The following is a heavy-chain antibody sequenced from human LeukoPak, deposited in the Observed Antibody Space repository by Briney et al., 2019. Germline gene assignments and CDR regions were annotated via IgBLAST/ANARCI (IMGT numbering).Heavy chain of an antibody. J-gene: IGHJ4*02. CDR3: ARGVMAYPAPFDY. V-gene: IGHV3-53*01. D-gene: IGHD3-10*01. Sequence: PGGSLRLSCAASGFTFSSYAMSWVRQAPGKGLEWVSVIYSGGSTYYADSVKGRFTISRDNSKNTLYLQMNSLRAEDTAVYYCARGVMAYPAPFDYWGQGTLVTVSS. CDR1: GFTFSSYA. CDR2: IYSGGST.